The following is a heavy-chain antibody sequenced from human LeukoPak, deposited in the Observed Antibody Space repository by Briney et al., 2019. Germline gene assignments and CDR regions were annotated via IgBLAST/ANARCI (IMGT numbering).Heavy chain of an antibody. J-gene: IGHJ5*02. V-gene: IGHV4-34*01. Sequence: PSETLSLTYAVYGGSFSGYYWSWIRQPPGKGLEWIGEINHSGSTNYNPSLKSRVTISVDTSKNQFSLKLSSVTAADTAVYYCARGRGWYAHWGQGTLVTVSS. CDR1: GGSFSGYY. CDR2: INHSGST. CDR3: ARGRGWYAH.